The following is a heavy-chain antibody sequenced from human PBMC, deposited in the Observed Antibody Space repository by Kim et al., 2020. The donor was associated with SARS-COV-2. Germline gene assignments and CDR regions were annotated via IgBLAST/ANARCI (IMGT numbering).Heavy chain of an antibody. V-gene: IGHV3-15*01. J-gene: IGHJ6*02. CDR3: TTDTGGYCSGGSCLDV. Sequence: PVKGRFTISRDDSKNTLYLQMNSLKTEDTAVYYCTTDTGGYCSGGSCLDVWGQGTTVTVSS. D-gene: IGHD2-15*01.